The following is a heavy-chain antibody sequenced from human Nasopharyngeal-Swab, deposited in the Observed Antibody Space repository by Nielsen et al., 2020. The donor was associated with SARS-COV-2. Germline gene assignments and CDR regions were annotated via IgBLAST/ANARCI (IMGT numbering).Heavy chain of an antibody. CDR2: IYWDDDK. J-gene: IGHJ4*02. V-gene: IGHV2-5*02. Sequence: SGPTLVKPTQTLTLTCSFSGFSLTTSPVGVGWIRQPPGKALEWLAVIYWDDDKRYWPSLKSRLTISKDTSKNQVVLTMTNMDPVDTATYYCARIQYGYSYGYYFDYWGQGTLVTVSS. D-gene: IGHD5-18*01. CDR1: GFSLTTSPVG. CDR3: ARIQYGYSYGYYFDY.